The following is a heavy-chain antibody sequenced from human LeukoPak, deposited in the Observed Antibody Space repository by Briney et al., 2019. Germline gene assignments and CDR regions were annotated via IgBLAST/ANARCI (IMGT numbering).Heavy chain of an antibody. CDR2: INRNSGST. D-gene: IGHD2-15*01. CDR1: GSNFDDHG. V-gene: IGHV3-20*01. Sequence: GASLKLSCTASGSNFDDHGMSWVRQAPGKGLEWVAGINRNSGSTSYADSVKGRFTISRANAKNSLYLQMNRMRVEGAVLYRCGIPLYGGRWYGGSLGYWGRGNLVTVSS. CDR3: GIPLYGGRWYGGSLGY. J-gene: IGHJ4*02.